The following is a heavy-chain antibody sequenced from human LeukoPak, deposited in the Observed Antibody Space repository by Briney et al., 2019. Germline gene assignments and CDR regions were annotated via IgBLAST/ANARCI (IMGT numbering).Heavy chain of an antibody. J-gene: IGHJ5*02. V-gene: IGHV3-64*01. CDR3: ARALTTGYYYP. CDR2: IDSNGGST. D-gene: IGHD3-22*01. CDR1: GFTFSSYN. Sequence: GGSLRLSCVASGFTFSSYNMHWVRQAPGKGLEYVSAIDSNGGSTYYANSVKGRFTISRDNSKNTLYLQMGSLRTEDMAVYYCARALTTGYYYPWGQGTLVTVSS.